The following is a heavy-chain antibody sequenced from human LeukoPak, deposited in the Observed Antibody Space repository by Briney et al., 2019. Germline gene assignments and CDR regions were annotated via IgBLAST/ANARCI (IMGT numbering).Heavy chain of an antibody. CDR2: ISGSGGST. CDR1: GFTFSTYA. D-gene: IGHD1-1*01. J-gene: IGHJ4*02. Sequence: GGSLRLSCSASGFTFSTYAMNWVRQAPGRGLKWVSAISGSGGSTYYADSVKGRFTISRDNSKNTLYLQMNSLRAEDTAVYYCAKEKLERREDWGQGTLVTVSS. V-gene: IGHV3-23*01. CDR3: AKEKLERRED.